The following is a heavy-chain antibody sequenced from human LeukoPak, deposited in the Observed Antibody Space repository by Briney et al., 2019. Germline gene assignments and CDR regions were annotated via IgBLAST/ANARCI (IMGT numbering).Heavy chain of an antibody. CDR2: IYYSGTI. Sequence: SETLSPTCTVSGGSISNYYWSWIRQPPGKGLEWIGYIYYSGTINYNPSLKSRVTISIDTSKNQFSLKLSSVTAADTAVYYCARSGGYSGYSSVWSQGTLVTVSS. V-gene: IGHV4-59*01. CDR3: ARSGGYSGYSSV. CDR1: GGSISNYY. D-gene: IGHD5-12*01. J-gene: IGHJ4*02.